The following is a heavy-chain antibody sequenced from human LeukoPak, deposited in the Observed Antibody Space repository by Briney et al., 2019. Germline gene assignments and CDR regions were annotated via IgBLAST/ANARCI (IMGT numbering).Heavy chain of an antibody. D-gene: IGHD2-2*02. V-gene: IGHV3-23*01. CDR1: GFTFSSYA. CDR2: ISGSGGST. J-gene: IGHJ4*02. Sequence: GGSLRLSCAASGFTFSSYAMSWVRQAPGKGLEWVSAISGSGGSTYYADSVKGQFTISRDNSKNTLYLQMNSLRAEDTAVYYCARLLRQTSVGPDLYYFDYWGQGTLVTVSS. CDR3: ARLLRQTSVGPDLYYFDY.